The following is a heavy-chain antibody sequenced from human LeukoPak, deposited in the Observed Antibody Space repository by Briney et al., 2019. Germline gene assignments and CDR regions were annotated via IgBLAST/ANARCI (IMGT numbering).Heavy chain of an antibody. V-gene: IGHV3-30*04. CDR2: ISYDGSNK. CDR1: GFTFSSYA. D-gene: IGHD4-17*01. CDR3: AREAVTTPNWFDP. Sequence: GGSLRLSCAASGFTFSSYAMHWVRQAPGKGLEWVAVISYDGSNKYYADSVKGRFTISRDNSKNTLYLQMNSLRAEDTAVYYCAREAVTTPNWFDPWGQGTLVTVSS. J-gene: IGHJ5*02.